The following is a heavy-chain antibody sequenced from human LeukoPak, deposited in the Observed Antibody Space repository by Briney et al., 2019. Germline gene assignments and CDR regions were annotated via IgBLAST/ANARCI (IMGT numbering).Heavy chain of an antibody. J-gene: IGHJ5*02. Sequence: GGSLRLSCAASGFTFSSYSMNWVRQAPGKGLEWVSSISSSSSYIYYADSVKGRFTISRDNSKNTVYLQMDSLRAEDTAVYYCAKGRIANWFDPWGQGTLVTVSS. V-gene: IGHV3-21*06. D-gene: IGHD6-13*01. CDR3: AKGRIANWFDP. CDR2: ISSSSSYI. CDR1: GFTFSSYS.